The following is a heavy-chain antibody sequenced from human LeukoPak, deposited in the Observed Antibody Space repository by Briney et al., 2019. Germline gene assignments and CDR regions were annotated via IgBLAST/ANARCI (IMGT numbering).Heavy chain of an antibody. J-gene: IGHJ4*02. V-gene: IGHV1-2*02. CDR3: ARENTYDFWSGYPH. Sequence: GASVKVSCKASGYTFTGYYMHWVRQAPGQGLEWMGWINPNSGGTNYAQKFQGRVTMTRDTSISTAYMELSRLRSDDTAVYYCARENTYDFWSGYPHWGQGTLVTVSS. CDR1: GYTFTGYY. D-gene: IGHD3-3*01. CDR2: INPNSGGT.